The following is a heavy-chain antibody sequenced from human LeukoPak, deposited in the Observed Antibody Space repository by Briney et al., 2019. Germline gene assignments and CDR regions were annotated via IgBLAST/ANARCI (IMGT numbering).Heavy chain of an antibody. V-gene: IGHV4-39*07. Sequence: PSETLSLTCTVSGGSISSSSYYWGWIRQPPGKGLEWIGSTYYSGSTYYNPSLKSRVTISVDTSKNQFSLKLSSVTAADTAVYYCARDWWAVTRWFDPWGQGTLVTVSS. D-gene: IGHD4-17*01. J-gene: IGHJ5*02. CDR1: GGSISSSSYY. CDR3: ARDWWAVTRWFDP. CDR2: TYYSGST.